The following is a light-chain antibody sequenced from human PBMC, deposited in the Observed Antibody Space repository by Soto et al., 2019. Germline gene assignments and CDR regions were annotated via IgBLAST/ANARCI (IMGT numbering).Light chain of an antibody. Sequence: EILLTQSPATLSLFLGDRVTLSCRASQYINTRLAWYQHRPGQAPRLLIYQTSIMTAGIPARFSASGTGTDFTLTISDVQPEDFAVYYCHHCQSWPKTFGQGTKVDIK. CDR3: HHCQSWPKT. CDR2: QTS. J-gene: IGKJ1*01. CDR1: QYINTR. V-gene: IGKV3D-11*01.